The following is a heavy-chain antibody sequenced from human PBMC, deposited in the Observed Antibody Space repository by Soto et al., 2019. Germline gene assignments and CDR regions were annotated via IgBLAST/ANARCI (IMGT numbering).Heavy chain of an antibody. CDR1: GGSIRNVY. V-gene: IGHV4-59*01. CDR3: ARAHAPTLPFDS. CDR2: IFNSGNA. Sequence: SETLSLTCTVCGGSIRNVYWSWIRQAPGKGLEWIGFIFNSGNAKYNPSLKSRVTISVDTSKNQFSLSLDSVTAADTAVYFCARAHAPTLPFDSWGQGTLVTVSS. J-gene: IGHJ4*01. D-gene: IGHD2-15*01.